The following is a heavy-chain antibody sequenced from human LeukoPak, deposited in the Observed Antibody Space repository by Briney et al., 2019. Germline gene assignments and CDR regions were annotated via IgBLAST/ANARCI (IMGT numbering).Heavy chain of an antibody. CDR2: IYYSGST. Sequence: SETLSLTCTVSGGSISSSSYYWGWLRQPPGKGLEWIGSIYYSGSTYYNPSLKSRVTISVDTSKNQFSLKLSSVTAADTAVYYCARHPRGYYYMDVWGKGTTVTISS. J-gene: IGHJ6*03. CDR3: ARHPRGYYYMDV. CDR1: GGSISSSSYY. D-gene: IGHD7-27*01. V-gene: IGHV4-39*01.